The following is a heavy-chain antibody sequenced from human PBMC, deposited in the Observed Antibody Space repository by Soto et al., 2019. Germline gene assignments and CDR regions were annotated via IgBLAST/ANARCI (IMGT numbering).Heavy chain of an antibody. J-gene: IGHJ6*02. V-gene: IGHV1-46*01. CDR2: INPSGGST. Sequence: GASVKVSCTASGYSITSYYMHWVRQAPEQGLEWMGIINPSGGSTSYAQKFQGRVTMTRDTSTSTVYMELSSLRSEDTAVYYCASASTYDFWSGYSVYYYGMDVWGQGTTVTVSS. CDR1: GYSITSYY. CDR3: ASASTYDFWSGYSVYYYGMDV. D-gene: IGHD3-3*01.